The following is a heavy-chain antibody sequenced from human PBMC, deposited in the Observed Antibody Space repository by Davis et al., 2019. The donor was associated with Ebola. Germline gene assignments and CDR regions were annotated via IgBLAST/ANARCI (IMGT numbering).Heavy chain of an antibody. J-gene: IGHJ6*02. CDR1: GFTFSSYS. D-gene: IGHD2-8*01. Sequence: GESLKISCAASGFTFSSYSMNWVRQAPGKGLEWVAVISYDGSNKYYADSVKGRFTISRDNSKNTLYLQMNSLRAEDTAVYYCAKANGGNYYYGMDVWGQGTTVTVSS. CDR2: ISYDGSNK. V-gene: IGHV3-30*18. CDR3: AKANGGNYYYGMDV.